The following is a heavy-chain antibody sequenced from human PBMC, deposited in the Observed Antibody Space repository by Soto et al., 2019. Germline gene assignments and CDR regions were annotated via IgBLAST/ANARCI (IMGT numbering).Heavy chain of an antibody. CDR2: IWYDGSNK. CDR1: GFTFSSYG. CDR3: ARDGKTYYFDY. J-gene: IGHJ4*02. V-gene: IGHV3-33*01. Sequence: QVQLVESGGGVVQPGRSLRLSCAASGFTFSSYGMHWVRQAPGKGLEWVAVIWYDGSNKYYADSVKGRFTISRDNSKNTLYLQMNSLRAEDTAVYYCARDGKTYYFDYWGQGTLVTVSS.